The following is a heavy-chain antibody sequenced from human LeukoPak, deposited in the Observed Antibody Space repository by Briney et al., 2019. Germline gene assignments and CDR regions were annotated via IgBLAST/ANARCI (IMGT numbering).Heavy chain of an antibody. J-gene: IGHJ4*02. D-gene: IGHD5-24*01. CDR1: AFTFSSYA. CDR3: AKVRGDGYNDYFDY. CDR2: ISGSGAGT. Sequence: HPGGPLRLSCAASAFTFSSYAMSWVRQAPGKGLEWVSAISGSGAGTYYADSVKGRFTISRDNSKNTLYLQMNSLRAEDTAVYYCAKVRGDGYNDYFDYWGQGTLVTVSS. V-gene: IGHV3-23*01.